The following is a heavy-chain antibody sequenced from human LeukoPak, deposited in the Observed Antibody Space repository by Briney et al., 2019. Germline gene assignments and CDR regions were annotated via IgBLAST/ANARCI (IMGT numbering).Heavy chain of an antibody. CDR3: AREVVVVPAPLPPSYYYYNMAF. Sequence: PSETLSLTCTVSGGSISSYYWSWIRQPPGKGLEWIGYIYYSGSTNYNPSLKSRVTISVDTSKNQFSLKLSSVTAADTAVYYCAREVVVVPAPLPPSYYYYNMAFGGKGTTVTVSS. CDR1: GGSISSYY. J-gene: IGHJ6*03. V-gene: IGHV4-59*01. CDR2: IYYSGST. D-gene: IGHD2-2*01.